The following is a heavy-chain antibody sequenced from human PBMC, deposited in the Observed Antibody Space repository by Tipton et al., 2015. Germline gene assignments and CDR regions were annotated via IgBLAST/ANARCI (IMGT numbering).Heavy chain of an antibody. Sequence: QSGAEVKKPGASVKVSCKASGYTFTSYYMHWVRQAPGQGLEWMGIINPSGGSITYAQKFQGRVTMTRDTSTSTVYMELSSLRSEDTAVYYCARILEPYYYDTSGYYPFDYWGQGTLVTVSS. CDR2: INPSGGSI. V-gene: IGHV1-46*01. D-gene: IGHD3-22*01. CDR1: GYTFTSYY. J-gene: IGHJ4*02. CDR3: ARILEPYYYDTSGYYPFDY.